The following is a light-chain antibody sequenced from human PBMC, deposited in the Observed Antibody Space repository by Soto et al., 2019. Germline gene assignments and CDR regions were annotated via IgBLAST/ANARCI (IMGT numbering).Light chain of an antibody. J-gene: IGKJ4*01. CDR1: ETTANY. Sequence: DIQMTQSPSSLSASVGDRVTITCRASETTANYLNWYQHKPGKAPKLLIHSASSLQSGVPSRFSGRGSGTDFTLTIHSLQPEDFETYSCQQTYISPPTFGGGTKVDIK. CDR3: QQTYISPPT. CDR2: SAS. V-gene: IGKV1-39*01.